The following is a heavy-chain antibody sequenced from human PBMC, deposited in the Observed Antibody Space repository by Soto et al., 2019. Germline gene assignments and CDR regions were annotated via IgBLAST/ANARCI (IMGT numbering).Heavy chain of an antibody. D-gene: IGHD3-9*01. CDR3: ARDQGAYYDILTGYYTPRHPLH. Sequence: PGGSLRLSCAASGFTFSSYGMHWVRQAPGKGLEWVAVIWYDGSNKYYADSVKGRFTISRDNSKNTPYLQMNSLRAEDTAVYYCARDQGAYYDILTGYYTPRHPLHWGQGTLVTVSS. V-gene: IGHV3-33*01. J-gene: IGHJ4*02. CDR2: IWYDGSNK. CDR1: GFTFSSYG.